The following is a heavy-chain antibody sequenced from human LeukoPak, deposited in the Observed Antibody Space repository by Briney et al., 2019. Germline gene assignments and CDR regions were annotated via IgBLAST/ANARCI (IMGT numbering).Heavy chain of an antibody. D-gene: IGHD3-10*01. CDR3: ARDTYGSGNSYNAPLDY. Sequence: GGSLRLSCAASGLTFRTYSMNWVRQAPGKGLEWVSYISSGGSTIYYADSVKGRFTISRDNAKNSLYLQMNSLRAEDTAMYYCARDTYGSGNSYNAPLDYWGQGTLVTVSS. CDR1: GLTFRTYS. V-gene: IGHV3-48*01. CDR2: ISSGGSTI. J-gene: IGHJ4*02.